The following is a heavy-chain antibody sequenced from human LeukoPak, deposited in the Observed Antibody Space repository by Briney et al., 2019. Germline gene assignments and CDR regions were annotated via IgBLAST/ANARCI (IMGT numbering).Heavy chain of an antibody. CDR3: ARDRPHTVTPFLGAFDI. J-gene: IGHJ3*02. D-gene: IGHD4-17*01. CDR1: GGSISSGSYY. V-gene: IGHV4-61*02. Sequence: PSQTLSLTCTVSGGSISSGSYYWSWIRQPAGKGLEWIGRIYTSGSTNYNPSLKSRVTISVDTSKNQFSLKLSSVTAADTAVYYCARDRPHTVTPFLGAFDIWGQGTMVTVSS. CDR2: IYTSGST.